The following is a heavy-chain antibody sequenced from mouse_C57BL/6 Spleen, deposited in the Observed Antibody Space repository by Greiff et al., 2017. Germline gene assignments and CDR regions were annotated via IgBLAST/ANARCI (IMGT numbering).Heavy chain of an antibody. CDR1: GYTFTGYW. CDR3: ARRGHYYGSSRDAMDY. CDR2: ILPGSGST. Sequence: VKLMESGAELMKPGASVKLSCKATGYTFTGYWIEWVKQRPGHGLEWIGEILPGSGSTNYNEKFKGKATFTADTSSNTAYMQLSSLTTEDSAIYYCARRGHYYGSSRDAMDYWGQGTSVTVSS. J-gene: IGHJ4*01. D-gene: IGHD1-1*01. V-gene: IGHV1-9*01.